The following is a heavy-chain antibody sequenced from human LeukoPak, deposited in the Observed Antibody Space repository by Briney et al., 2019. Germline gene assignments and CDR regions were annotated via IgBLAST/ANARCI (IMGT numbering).Heavy chain of an antibody. CDR1: GFTFSDHY. Sequence: GGSLRLSCAASGFTFSDHYMDWVRQAPGKGLEWVGRTRNKANSYTTEYAASVKGRFTISRDDSKNSLYLQMNSLKTEDTAVYYCARVKSDSRDAFDIWGQGTMVTVSS. V-gene: IGHV3-72*01. CDR2: TRNKANSYTT. J-gene: IGHJ3*02. CDR3: ARVKSDSRDAFDI. D-gene: IGHD3-22*01.